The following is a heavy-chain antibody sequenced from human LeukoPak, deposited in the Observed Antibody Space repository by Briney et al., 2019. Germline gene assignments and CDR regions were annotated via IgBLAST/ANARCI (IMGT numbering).Heavy chain of an antibody. CDR3: ARGVTAFGGVTVLDY. V-gene: IGHV4-34*01. D-gene: IGHD3-16*01. CDR1: HESFSDYY. Sequence: SETLSLTCVVYHESFSDYYCNWIRQSPEKGLEWIADINHGGSTKYNPSLKSRLSLSVDTSKNHFSLKMDSVTAADTAVYYCARGVTAFGGVTVLDYWGQGALITVSS. J-gene: IGHJ4*02. CDR2: INHGGST.